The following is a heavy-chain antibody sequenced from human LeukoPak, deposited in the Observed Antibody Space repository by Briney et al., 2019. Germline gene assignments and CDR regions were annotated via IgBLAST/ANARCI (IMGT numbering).Heavy chain of an antibody. CDR2: IKQDGSEK. CDR3: ARDPSYYDSSGYVDY. D-gene: IGHD3-22*01. V-gene: IGHV3-7*01. CDR1: GFTFGSYW. J-gene: IGHJ4*02. Sequence: GGSLRLSCAASGFTFGSYWMSWVRQAPGKGLEWVANIKQDGSEKYYVDSVKGRFTISRDNAKNSLYLQMNSLRAEDTAVYYCARDPSYYDSSGYVDYWGQGTLVTVSS.